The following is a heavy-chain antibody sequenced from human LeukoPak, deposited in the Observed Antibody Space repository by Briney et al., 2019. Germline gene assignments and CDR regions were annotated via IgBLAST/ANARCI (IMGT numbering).Heavy chain of an antibody. CDR2: IYHSGST. V-gene: IGHV4-39*07. CDR3: ARAVEAARGRLYDY. CDR1: GGSISSSSYY. J-gene: IGHJ4*02. Sequence: SETLSLTCTVSGGSISSSSYYWGWIRQPPGKGLEWIGSIYHSGSTYYNPSLKSRVTISVDTSKNQFSLKLSSVTAADTAVYYCARAVEAARGRLYDYWGQGTLVTVSS. D-gene: IGHD6-6*01.